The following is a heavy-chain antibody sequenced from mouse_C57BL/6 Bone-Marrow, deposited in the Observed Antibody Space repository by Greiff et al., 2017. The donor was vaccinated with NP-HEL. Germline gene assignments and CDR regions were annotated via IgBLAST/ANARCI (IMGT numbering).Heavy chain of an antibody. CDR2: IWWDDDK. CDR1: GFSLSTFGMG. J-gene: IGHJ1*03. D-gene: IGHD1-1*01. V-gene: IGHV8-8*01. CDR3: ARIALYYYGSRAYFDV. Sequence: QVTLKESGPGILQPSQTLSLTCSFSGFSLSTFGMGVGWIRQPSGKGLEWLAHIWWDDDKSYNPALKSRLTISKDTSKHQVLLKIANVDTADTATYYCARIALYYYGSRAYFDVWGTGTTVTVSS.